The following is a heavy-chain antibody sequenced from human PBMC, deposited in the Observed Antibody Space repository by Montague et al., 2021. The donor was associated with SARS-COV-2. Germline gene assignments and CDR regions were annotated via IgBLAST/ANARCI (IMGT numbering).Heavy chain of an antibody. D-gene: IGHD6-13*01. V-gene: IGHV4-34*01. CDR1: GGSFSTYS. CDR2: INHSGST. CDR3: ARGRYSSSWYGRKNWFDP. Sequence: ETLSLTCAVHGGSFSTYSWNWIRQPPGRGLEWIGEINHSGSTNYNPSLKSRVTISVDTSKNQFSLKLSSVTAADTAVYYCARGRYSSSWYGRKNWFDPWGQGTLVTVSS. J-gene: IGHJ5*02.